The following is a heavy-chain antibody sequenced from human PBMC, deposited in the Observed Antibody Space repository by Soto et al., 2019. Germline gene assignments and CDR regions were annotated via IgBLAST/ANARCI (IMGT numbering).Heavy chain of an antibody. CDR1: GYTFTTAD. V-gene: IGHV1-8*01. D-gene: IGHD3-16*02. CDR2: INPKNDNT. Sequence: QVQLVQSGAEVKKPGASVKVSCKASGYTFTTADINWVRQTTGQGLEWMGWINPKNDNTGYAEKFQGRVTMTQDTSIGTAYLELSSLRSDDTAVYYCARGASSYDYWGQGTLVTVSS. CDR3: ARGASSYDY. J-gene: IGHJ4*02.